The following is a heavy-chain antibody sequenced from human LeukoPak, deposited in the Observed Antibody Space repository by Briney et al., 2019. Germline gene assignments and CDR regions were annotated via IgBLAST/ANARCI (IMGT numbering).Heavy chain of an antibody. CDR1: YX. CDR3: XXXXXXXXXXPXXXXMGV. V-gene: IGHV4-38-2*01. Sequence: YXXXXIRQPPGXXXEWIGSIYHSGTTFYNPXLKSRVTMSVDTSKNXFSLSLSSVTAADTAVYFCXXXXXXXXXXPXXXXMGVWGXGXTVTVSS. CDR2: IYHSGTT. J-gene: IGHJ6*03.